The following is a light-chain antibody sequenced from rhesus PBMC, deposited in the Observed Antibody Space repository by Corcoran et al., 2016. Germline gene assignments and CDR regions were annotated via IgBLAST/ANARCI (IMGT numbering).Light chain of an antibody. CDR1: QNIYSN. CDR3: QHYYDKPWT. V-gene: IGKV1S8*01. CDR2: AAS. Sequence: DIQMTQSPSALSASVGDSVTISCRASQNIYSNLAWYQQKPGKAPKPLIYAASSLQTGIPSRFSGSGSGTDFTLTLSSLQPEDSAGYYGQHYYDKPWTFGQGTKVEIK. J-gene: IGKJ1*01.